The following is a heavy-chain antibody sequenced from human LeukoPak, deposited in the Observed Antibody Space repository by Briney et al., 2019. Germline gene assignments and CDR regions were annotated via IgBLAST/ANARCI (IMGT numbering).Heavy chain of an antibody. CDR1: GGSISSYY. V-gene: IGHV4-59*08. CDR2: IYYSGST. D-gene: IGHD5-18*01. CDR3: ARHEVRRADTAMVSHYYYYMDV. Sequence: KPSETLSLTCTVSGGSISSYYWSWIRQPPGKGLEWIGYIYYSGSTNYNPSLKSRVTLSVDTSKNQFSLKLSSVTAADTAVYYCARHEVRRADTAMVSHYYYYMDVWGKGTTVTVSS. J-gene: IGHJ6*03.